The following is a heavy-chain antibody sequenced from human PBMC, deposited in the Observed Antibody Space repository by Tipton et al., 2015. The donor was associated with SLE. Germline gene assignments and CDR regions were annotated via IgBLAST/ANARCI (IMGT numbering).Heavy chain of an antibody. V-gene: IGHV4-59*08. Sequence: LRLSCTVSGGSLSRYYWSWIRQTPGGGLEWIGYIYDSGSTSYNPSLKSRVTISEDTSKQQFSLKLSSLTAADTAVYYCARHAGDYAYFDSWGQGTLVTVSS. J-gene: IGHJ4*02. CDR1: GGSLSRYY. CDR2: IYDSGST. D-gene: IGHD4-17*01. CDR3: ARHAGDYAYFDS.